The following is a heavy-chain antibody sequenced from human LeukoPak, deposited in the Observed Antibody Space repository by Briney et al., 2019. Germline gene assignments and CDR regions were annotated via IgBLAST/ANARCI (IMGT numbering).Heavy chain of an antibody. J-gene: IGHJ4*02. CDR1: GGTFSSYA. V-gene: IGHV1-69*13. Sequence: GASVKVSFTASGGTFSSYAISWVRQAPGQGLEWMGGIIPIFGTANYAQKFQGRVTITADESTSTAYMELSSLRSEDTAVYYCATIHDYGDYNFDYWGQGTLVTVSS. CDR3: ATIHDYGDYNFDY. D-gene: IGHD4-17*01. CDR2: IIPIFGTA.